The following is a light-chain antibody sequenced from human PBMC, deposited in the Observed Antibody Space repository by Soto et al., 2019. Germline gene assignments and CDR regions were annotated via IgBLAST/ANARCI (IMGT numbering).Light chain of an antibody. CDR2: DAS. CDR1: QSISDS. CDR3: QKYNGYSLT. Sequence: DIHLTQSPSTLSASVGDRVTITCRASQSISDSLAWYQQKPGKAPYLLISDASSLERGVPSRFSGSGSGTEFTLTISSMQPEDFATFYCQKYNGYSLTLGQGTKVDIK. V-gene: IGKV1-5*01. J-gene: IGKJ1*01.